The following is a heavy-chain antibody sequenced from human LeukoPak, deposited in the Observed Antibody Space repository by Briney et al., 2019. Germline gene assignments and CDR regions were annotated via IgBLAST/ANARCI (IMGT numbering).Heavy chain of an antibody. V-gene: IGHV1-2*02. CDR2: INPNSGGT. CDR3: ARAYTHYYYDSSDLLDY. CDR1: GYTFTGYY. D-gene: IGHD3-22*01. Sequence: GASVKVSCKASGYTFTGYYMHWVRQAPGQGLEWMGWINPNSGGTNYAQKFRGRVTMTRDTSISTAYMELSRLRSDDTAVYYCARAYTHYYYDSSDLLDYWGQGTLVTVSS. J-gene: IGHJ4*02.